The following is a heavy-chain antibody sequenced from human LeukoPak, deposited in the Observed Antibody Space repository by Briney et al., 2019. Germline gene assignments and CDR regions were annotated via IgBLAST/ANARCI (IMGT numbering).Heavy chain of an antibody. CDR3: ARAGSSWSSYYYFYYMDV. Sequence: SETLSLTCTVSGGSISSYYWSWIRQPPGKGLEWIGYIYYSGSTNYNPSLKTRVTISVDTSEKQFSLNLSSVTAADTAVYYCARAGSSWSSYYYFYYMDVWGKGTTVTVSS. J-gene: IGHJ6*03. CDR2: IYYSGST. CDR1: GGSISSYY. D-gene: IGHD6-13*01. V-gene: IGHV4-59*01.